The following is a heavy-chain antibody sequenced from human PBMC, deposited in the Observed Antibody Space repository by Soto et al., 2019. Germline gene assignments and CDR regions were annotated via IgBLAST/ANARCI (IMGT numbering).Heavy chain of an antibody. V-gene: IGHV3-66*01. CDR3: ARGGWTLNNWFDP. D-gene: IGHD2-15*01. Sequence: GGSLRLSCAGSGFSVSGSYMSWVRQAPGKGLEWVSVIYTDSTTYYADSVKGRFTLSRDTSKSTLYLQMNSLRAEDTAVYYCARGGWTLNNWFDPWGQGTLVTVSS. J-gene: IGHJ5*02. CDR1: GFSVSGSY. CDR2: IYTDSTT.